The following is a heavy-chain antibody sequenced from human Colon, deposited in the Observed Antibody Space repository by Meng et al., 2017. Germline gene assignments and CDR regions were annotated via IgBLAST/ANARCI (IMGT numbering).Heavy chain of an antibody. CDR1: GFTFSTYW. CDR2: ITPAGSTT. V-gene: IGHV3-74*01. Sequence: GGSLRLSCAASGFTFSTYWMHWVRQAPGKGLVWVSRITPAGSTTDYVDSVWGRFTISRDNAKNTLYLQMNSLRAEDTAVYYCTRGGLEPVDYWGQGTLVTVSS. D-gene: IGHD1-1*01. J-gene: IGHJ4*02. CDR3: TRGGLEPVDY.